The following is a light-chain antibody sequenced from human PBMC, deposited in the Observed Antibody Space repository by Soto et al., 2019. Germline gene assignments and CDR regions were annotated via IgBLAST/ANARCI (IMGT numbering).Light chain of an antibody. J-gene: IGLJ1*01. CDR3: CSYAGSSTYV. V-gene: IGLV2-23*01. CDR1: SRDVGSYNL. Sequence: QSVLTQPACVSGSPGQSITISCTGTSRDVGSYNLVSWYQQHPGKAPKLMIYEGSKRPSGVSNRFSGSKSGNTASLTISGLQAEDEADYYCCSYAGSSTYVFGTGTKVT. CDR2: EGS.